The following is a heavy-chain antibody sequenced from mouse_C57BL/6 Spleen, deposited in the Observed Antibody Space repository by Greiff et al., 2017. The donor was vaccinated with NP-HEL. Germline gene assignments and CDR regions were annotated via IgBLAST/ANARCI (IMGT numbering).Heavy chain of an antibody. CDR1: GFTFSSYA. V-gene: IGHV5-4*01. Sequence: DVLLVESGGGLVKPGGSLKLSCAASGFTFSSYAMSWVRQTPEKRLEWVATISDGGSYTYYPDNVKGRFTISRDNAKNNLYLQMSHLKSEDTAMYYCTRKSKWYYFDYWGQGTTLTVSS. CDR3: TRKSKWYYFDY. CDR2: ISDGGSYT. J-gene: IGHJ2*01. D-gene: IGHD1-3*01.